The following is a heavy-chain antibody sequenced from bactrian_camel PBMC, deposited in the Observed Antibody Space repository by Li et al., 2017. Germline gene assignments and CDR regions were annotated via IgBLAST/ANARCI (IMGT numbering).Heavy chain of an antibody. CDR2: ISRDGTT. Sequence: HVQLVEFGGGSVQAGGSLTLSCQADHDISSTMLNCMGWFRQAPGKERELVSTISRDGTTSYADSVKGRFTISQDTAENTVYLQMNSLKPEDTAMYYCAAGRYVADVTLAHEYDSWGQGTQVTVS. CDR3: AAGRYVADVTLAHEYDS. V-gene: IGHV3S53*01. CDR1: HDISSTMLNC. J-gene: IGHJ4*01. D-gene: IGHD2*01.